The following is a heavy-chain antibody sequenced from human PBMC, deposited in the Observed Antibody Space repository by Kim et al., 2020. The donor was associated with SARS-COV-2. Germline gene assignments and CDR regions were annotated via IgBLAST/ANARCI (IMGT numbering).Heavy chain of an antibody. CDR1: GYTFTGYY. V-gene: IGHV1-2*02. J-gene: IGHJ4*02. Sequence: ASVKVSCKASGYTFTGYYMHWVRQAPGQGLEWMGWINPNSGGTNYAQKFQGRVTMTRDTSISTAYMELSRLRSDDTAVYYCARDGGGRTVTKEIGYWGQGTLVTVSS. D-gene: IGHD4-17*01. CDR3: ARDGGGRTVTKEIGY. CDR2: INPNSGGT.